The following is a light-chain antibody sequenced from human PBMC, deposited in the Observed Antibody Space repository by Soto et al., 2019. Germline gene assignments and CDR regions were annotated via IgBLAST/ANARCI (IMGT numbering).Light chain of an antibody. Sequence: EIVMTQSPATLSVSPGERANVSCRASQSVRSNLAWYQQKPGQAPRLLVYGASTRATGIPARFSGSGSGTEFTPTISSLQSEDFAVYYCQQYNNWPPITFGQGTKRDIK. J-gene: IGKJ5*01. V-gene: IGKV3-15*01. CDR3: QQYNNWPPIT. CDR2: GAS. CDR1: QSVRSN.